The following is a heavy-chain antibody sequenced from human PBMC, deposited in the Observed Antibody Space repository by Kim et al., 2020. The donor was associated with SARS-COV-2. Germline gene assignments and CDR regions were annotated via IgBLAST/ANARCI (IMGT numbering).Heavy chain of an antibody. Sequence: GGSLRLSCAVSGFSVSSHHIIWVRQAPGKGLEWVSLIYGNEITHYADSVKDRFSIYRDNFRNTVYLQMANLRAEDTAMYYCMGAGGNSFWGQGTPVTVSS. V-gene: IGHV3-66*01. CDR1: GFSVSSHH. J-gene: IGHJ4*02. CDR2: IYGNEIT. D-gene: IGHD1-26*01. CDR3: MGAGGNSF.